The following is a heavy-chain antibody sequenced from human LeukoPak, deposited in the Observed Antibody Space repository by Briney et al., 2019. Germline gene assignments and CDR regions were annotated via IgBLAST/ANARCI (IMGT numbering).Heavy chain of an antibody. Sequence: SETLSLTCTVSGGSISSYYWSWIRQPTGKGLEWIGRIYTSGSTNYNPSLKSRVTMSVDTSKNQFSLKLSSVTAADTAVYYCARLSPLTGAYYYMDVWGKGTTVTVFS. J-gene: IGHJ6*03. CDR3: ARLSPLTGAYYYMDV. CDR2: IYTSGST. D-gene: IGHD7-27*01. CDR1: GGSISSYY. V-gene: IGHV4-4*07.